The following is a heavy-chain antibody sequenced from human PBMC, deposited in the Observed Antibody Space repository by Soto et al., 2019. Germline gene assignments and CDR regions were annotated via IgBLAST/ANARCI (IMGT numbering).Heavy chain of an antibody. J-gene: IGHJ4*02. CDR2: IYPGDSDT. D-gene: IGHD3-10*01. CDR1: GYSFTSYW. V-gene: IGHV5-51*01. CDR3: ARQWGTGYGEYYFDY. Sequence: GESLKISCKGSGYSFTSYWIGWVRQMPGKGLEWMGIIYPGDSDTRYSPSFQGQVTISADKSISTAYLQWSSLKASDTAMYYCARQWGTGYGEYYFDYWGQGTLVTVSS.